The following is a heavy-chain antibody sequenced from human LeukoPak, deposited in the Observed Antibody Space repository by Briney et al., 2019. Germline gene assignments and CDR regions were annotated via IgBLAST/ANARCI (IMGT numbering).Heavy chain of an antibody. J-gene: IGHJ5*02. CDR2: IKEDGSDK. V-gene: IGHV3-7*04. D-gene: IGHD6-19*01. CDR3: ARHGGGWSNYFDP. CDR1: GFTFSSYG. Sequence: GGSLRLSCAASGFTFSSYGMHWVRQAPGKGLEWVANIKEDGSDKYYVDSVKGRFTISRDNAKNSLYLRMNSLRAEDTAVYFCARHGGGWSNYFDPWGQGTLVTVTS.